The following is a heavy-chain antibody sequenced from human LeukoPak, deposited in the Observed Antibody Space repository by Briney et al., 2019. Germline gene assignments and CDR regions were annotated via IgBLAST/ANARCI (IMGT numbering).Heavy chain of an antibody. CDR1: GFTFSKYY. D-gene: IGHD2-2*01. CDR3: ARGGCSSTSCLDS. V-gene: IGHV3-74*01. Sequence: GSLRLSCAASGFTFSKYYVHWVRQAPGKGLEWVSRILSDGSGPTYADSVKGRFTISRDNAKNTLYLQMNSLRAEDTALYYCARGGCSSTSCLDSWGQGTLVTVSS. J-gene: IGHJ4*02. CDR2: ILSDGSGP.